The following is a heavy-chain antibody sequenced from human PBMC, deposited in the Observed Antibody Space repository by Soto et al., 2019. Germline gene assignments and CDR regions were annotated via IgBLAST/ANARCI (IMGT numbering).Heavy chain of an antibody. D-gene: IGHD2-15*01. Sequence: GGSLRLSCAASGFTFSNAWMSWVRQAPGKGLEWVGRIKSKTDGGTTDYAAPVKGRFTISRDDSKNTLYLQMNSLKTEDTAVYYCTTDRYCSGGSCYLVYWGQGTLVTSPQ. CDR1: GFTFSNAW. V-gene: IGHV3-15*01. CDR2: IKSKTDGGTT. J-gene: IGHJ4*02. CDR3: TTDRYCSGGSCYLVY.